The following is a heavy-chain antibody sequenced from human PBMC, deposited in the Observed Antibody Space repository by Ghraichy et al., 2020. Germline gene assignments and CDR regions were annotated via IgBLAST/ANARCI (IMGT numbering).Heavy chain of an antibody. CDR1: GFTFSSYS. Sequence: GESLNISCAASGFTFSSYSMNWVRQAPGKGLEWVSYISSSSSTIYYADSVKGRFTISRDNAKNSLYLQMNSLRDEDTAVYYCARAYYGSGSSSRFDYWGQGTLVTVSS. J-gene: IGHJ4*02. D-gene: IGHD3-10*01. CDR2: ISSSSSTI. CDR3: ARAYYGSGSSSRFDY. V-gene: IGHV3-48*02.